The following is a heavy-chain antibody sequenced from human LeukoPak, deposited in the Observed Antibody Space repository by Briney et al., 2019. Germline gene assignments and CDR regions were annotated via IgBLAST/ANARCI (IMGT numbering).Heavy chain of an antibody. CDR2: INHSGST. CDR3: ARRSDYDILTGYSNSRFDP. J-gene: IGHJ5*02. CDR1: GESFSGYY. Sequence: SETLSLTCAVYGESFSGYYWSWIRQPPGKGLEWIEEINHSGSTNNNPTLKSRVTISVDTSKNQFSLKLSSVTAADTAVYYCARRSDYDILTGYSNSRFDPWGQGTLVTVSS. D-gene: IGHD3-9*01. V-gene: IGHV4-34*01.